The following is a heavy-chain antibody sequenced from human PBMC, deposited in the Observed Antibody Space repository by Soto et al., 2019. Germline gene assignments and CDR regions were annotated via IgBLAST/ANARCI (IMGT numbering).Heavy chain of an antibody. J-gene: IGHJ6*02. D-gene: IGHD3-3*01. Sequence: SETLSLTCTVSGGSISSYYWSWIRQPPGKGLEWFGYIYYSGSTNYNPSLKSRVTISVDTSKNQFSLKLSSVTAADTAVYYCARDRNDFWSGYYMNYYYGMDGWGQGTTVTVSS. CDR2: IYYSGST. CDR1: GGSISSYY. V-gene: IGHV4-59*01. CDR3: ARDRNDFWSGYYMNYYYGMDG.